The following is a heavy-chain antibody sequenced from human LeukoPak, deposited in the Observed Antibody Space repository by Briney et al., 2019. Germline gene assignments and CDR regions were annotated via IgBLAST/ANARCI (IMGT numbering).Heavy chain of an antibody. V-gene: IGHV3-73*01. D-gene: IGHD2-15*01. Sequence: QPGGSLRLSCAASGFTFSGSAMHWVRQASGKGLEWVGRIRSKANSYATAYAASVKGRFTISRDDSKNTAYLQMNSLETEDTAVYYCTIGVVVAATRGLDYWGQGTLVTVSS. CDR1: GFTFSGSA. CDR3: TIGVVVAATRGLDY. J-gene: IGHJ4*02. CDR2: IRSKANSYAT.